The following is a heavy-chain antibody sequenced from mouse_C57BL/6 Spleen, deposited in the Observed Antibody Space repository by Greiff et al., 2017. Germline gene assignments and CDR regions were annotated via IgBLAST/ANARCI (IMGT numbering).Heavy chain of an antibody. V-gene: IGHV1-53*01. CDR3: ARPSYGNYEDYYAMDD. Sequence: QVQLQQPGTELVKPGASVKLSCKASGYTFTSYWMHWVKQRPGQGLEWIGNINPSNGGTNYNEKFKSKATLTVDKSSSTAYMQLSSLTSEDSAVYYCARPSYGNYEDYYAMDDWGQGTSVTVSS. CDR2: INPSNGGT. CDR1: GYTFTSYW. J-gene: IGHJ4*01. D-gene: IGHD2-10*01.